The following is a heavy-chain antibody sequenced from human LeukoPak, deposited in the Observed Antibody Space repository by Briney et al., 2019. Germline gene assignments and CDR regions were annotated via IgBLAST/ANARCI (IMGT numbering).Heavy chain of an antibody. CDR3: ARGASYVILTGYSYFDY. CDR1: GYTFTSYG. Sequence: SVRFSCKASGYTFTSYGISWVRQAPGQGLEWMGWISTHNGNTNYAQKFQGRVTMTTDTSTSTAYMEPRSLRSDDTAVYYCARGASYVILTGYSYFDYWGQGTLVTVSS. V-gene: IGHV1-18*01. D-gene: IGHD3-9*01. CDR2: ISTHNGNT. J-gene: IGHJ4*02.